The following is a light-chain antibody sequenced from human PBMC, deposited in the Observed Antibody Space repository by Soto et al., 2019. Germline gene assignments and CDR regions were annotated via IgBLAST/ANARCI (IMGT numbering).Light chain of an antibody. Sequence: IVLTQSPATLSLSPGERATISCGASQTVSSNYLAWYQQKTGLAPRLLIYDASTRATGIPDRFSGGGSGPDFTLTISRLEPEDFGMYYCEHYDSPPYSFGQGTKREIK. J-gene: IGKJ2*01. V-gene: IGKV3D-20*01. CDR3: EHYDSPPYS. CDR1: QTVSSNY. CDR2: DAS.